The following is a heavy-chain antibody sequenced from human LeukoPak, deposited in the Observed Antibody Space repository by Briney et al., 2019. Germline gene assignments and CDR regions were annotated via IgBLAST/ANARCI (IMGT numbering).Heavy chain of an antibody. CDR2: ISWNSGSI. CDR1: GFTFDDYA. D-gene: IGHD3-22*01. J-gene: IGHJ4*02. CDR3: AKGLQWLFDYFDY. Sequence: PGGSLRLSCAASGFTFDDYAMHWVRQAPGKGLEWVSGISWNSGSIGYADSVKGRFTISRDNAKNSLYLQMNSLRAEDTALYYCAKGLQWLFDYFDYWGQGTPVTVSS. V-gene: IGHV3-9*01.